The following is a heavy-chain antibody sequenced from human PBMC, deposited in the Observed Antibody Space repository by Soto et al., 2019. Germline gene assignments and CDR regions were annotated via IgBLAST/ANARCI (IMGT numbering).Heavy chain of an antibody. CDR1: GFAFSSYG. CDR3: TNNPGPYVHLNR. CDR2: ISNDGSKE. Sequence: QVQLVESGGGVVQPGRSLRLSCAASGFAFSSYGMHWVRQAPGKGLEWVAVISNDGSKEYYTDSVMGRFTISRDNSKNTQYLQMNSLRAEDTGVYCCTNNPGPYVHLNRWGQGILVTVSS. J-gene: IGHJ5*02. D-gene: IGHD3-16*01. V-gene: IGHV3-30*18.